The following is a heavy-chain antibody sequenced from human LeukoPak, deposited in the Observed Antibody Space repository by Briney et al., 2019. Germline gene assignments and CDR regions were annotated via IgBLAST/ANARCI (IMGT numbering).Heavy chain of an antibody. J-gene: IGHJ3*02. CDR2: IDWDDDK. CDR3: ARSALVAAERLGAFDI. Sequence: SGPTLVNPTQTLTLTCTFSGFSLSTSGMCVSWIRQPPGKALEWLARIDWDDDKYYSTSLKTRLTISKDTSKNQVVLTMTNMDPVDTATYYCARSALVAAERLGAFDIWGQGTMVTVSS. D-gene: IGHD2-15*01. V-gene: IGHV2-70*11. CDR1: GFSLSTSGMC.